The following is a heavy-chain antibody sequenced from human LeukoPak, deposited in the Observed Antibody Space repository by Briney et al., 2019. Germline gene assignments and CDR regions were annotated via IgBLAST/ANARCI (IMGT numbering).Heavy chain of an antibody. J-gene: IGHJ2*01. Sequence: GSSVQVSCKASGGTFSSYVISWVRQAPGQGLEWMGGIIPIFGTANYAQKFQGRVTITTDESTSTAYMELSSLRSEDTAVYYCARAGFVVVPGTHTDGWYFDLWGRGTLVTVSS. CDR3: ARAGFVVVPGTHTDGWYFDL. D-gene: IGHD2-2*01. CDR2: IIPIFGTA. CDR1: GGTFSSYV. V-gene: IGHV1-69*05.